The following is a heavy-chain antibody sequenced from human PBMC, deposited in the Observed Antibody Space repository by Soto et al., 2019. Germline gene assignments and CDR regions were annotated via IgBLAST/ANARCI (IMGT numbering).Heavy chain of an antibody. CDR2: IYYSGST. V-gene: IGHV4-59*08. D-gene: IGHD5-12*01. Sequence: SESLSLTCTVSGGSISSYYWSWIRQPPGKGLERIGYIYYSGSTNYNPSLKSRVTISVDTSKNQFSLKLSSVTAADTAVYYCARHVASDPYDYWGQGTLVTVSS. CDR3: ARHVASDPYDY. CDR1: GGSISSYY. J-gene: IGHJ4*02.